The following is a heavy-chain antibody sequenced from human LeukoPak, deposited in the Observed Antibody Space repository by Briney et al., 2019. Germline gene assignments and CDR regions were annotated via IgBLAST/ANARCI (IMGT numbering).Heavy chain of an antibody. CDR1: GFTFSSYS. D-gene: IGHD5-12*01. CDR3: ARDKTSGYLPRGVMDV. CDR2: ISSSSSTI. V-gene: IGHV3-48*04. J-gene: IGHJ6*04. Sequence: GGSLRLSCAASGFTFSSYSMNWVRQAPGRGLEWVSYISSSSSTIYYADSVKGRFTISRDNANNSLYLQMNSLRAEDTAVYYCARDKTSGYLPRGVMDVWGKGTTVTVSS.